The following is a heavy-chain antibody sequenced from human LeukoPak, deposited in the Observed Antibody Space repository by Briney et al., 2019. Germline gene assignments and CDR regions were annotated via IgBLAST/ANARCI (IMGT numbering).Heavy chain of an antibody. CDR2: IYDSGST. CDR1: GGSIRSHY. CDR3: AKGGRATQKHYDFWSERLQYSCMDV. Sequence: SETLSLTCIVPGGSIRSHYWSWVRQPPGKGLEWIGYIYDSGSTKYNPSLKGRVTISVDTSKNQFSLRLNSVTAADTAMYYCAKGGRATQKHYDFWSERLQYSCMDVWGKGTTVTVSS. V-gene: IGHV4-59*11. J-gene: IGHJ6*03. D-gene: IGHD3-3*01.